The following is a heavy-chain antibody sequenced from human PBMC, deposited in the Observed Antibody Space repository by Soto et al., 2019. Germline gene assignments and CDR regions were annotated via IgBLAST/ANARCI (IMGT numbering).Heavy chain of an antibody. J-gene: IGHJ4*02. CDR3: ARDHPETTSDY. CDR1: GYTFTDYG. V-gene: IGHV1-18*03. CDR2: ISAKNGNT. Sequence: QVQLVQSGADVKKPGASVKVSCKASGYTFTDYGISWVRQAPGQGLEWMGWISAKNGNTNLGQKFRGRVTLTTDTSTSTVYRELRSLTPDDMAVYYGARDHPETTSDYWGQGTLGTVSS.